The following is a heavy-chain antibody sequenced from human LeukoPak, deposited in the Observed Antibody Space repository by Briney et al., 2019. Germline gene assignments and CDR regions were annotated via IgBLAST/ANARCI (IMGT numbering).Heavy chain of an antibody. D-gene: IGHD3-22*01. CDR3: AKIYDSSGHFDY. V-gene: IGHV3-33*06. J-gene: IGHJ4*02. Sequence: PGGSLRLXCAASGFTFSSYGMHWVRLAPGKGLEWVAVIWYDGSNKYYADSVKGRFTISRDNSKNTLYLQMNSLRAEDTAVYYCAKIYDSSGHFDYWGQGTLVTVSS. CDR1: GFTFSSYG. CDR2: IWYDGSNK.